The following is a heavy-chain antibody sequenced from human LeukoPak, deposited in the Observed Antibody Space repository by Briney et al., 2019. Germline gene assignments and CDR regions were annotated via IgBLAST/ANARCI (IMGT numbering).Heavy chain of an antibody. D-gene: IGHD2-8*01. CDR3: AREGKGDCTNGVCPYYYYMDV. Sequence: WVRQAPGEGLEWIGSIYYSGSTYYNPSLKSRVTISVDTSKNQFSLKLSSVTAADTAVYYCAREGKGDCTNGVCPYYYYMDVWGKGTTVTVSS. V-gene: IGHV4-39*07. CDR2: IYYSGST. J-gene: IGHJ6*03.